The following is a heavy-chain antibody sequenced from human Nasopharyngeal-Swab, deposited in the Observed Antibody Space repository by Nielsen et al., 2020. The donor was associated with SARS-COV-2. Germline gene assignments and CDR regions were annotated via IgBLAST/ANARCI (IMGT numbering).Heavy chain of an antibody. V-gene: IGHV4-61*02. D-gene: IGHD2-21*01. CDR3: ARTRMKTYCGGDCYSTDFDL. CDR1: GGSISSGSYY. Sequence: SQTLSLTCTVSGGSISSGSYYWIWIRQPAGKGLEWIGRIYTSGSTNYNPSLKSRVTISVDTSKNQFSLKLSSVTAADTAVYYCARTRMKTYCGGDCYSTDFDLWGRGTLVTVSS. J-gene: IGHJ2*01. CDR2: IYTSGST.